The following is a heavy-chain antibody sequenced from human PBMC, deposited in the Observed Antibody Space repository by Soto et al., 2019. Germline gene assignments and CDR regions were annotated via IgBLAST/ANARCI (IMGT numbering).Heavy chain of an antibody. CDR3: EKRREYSTSPLGFDI. CDR1: GFIFSSYA. V-gene: IGHV3-23*01. D-gene: IGHD6-6*01. J-gene: IGHJ3*02. Sequence: GGSLRLSCAASGFIFSSYAMSWVRQAPGKGLQWVSAITPSGGSTYYADSVKGRFTISRDNSKNTLFLQMNSLRADDTAIYYCEKRREYSTSPLGFDIGGKGKMVTV. CDR2: ITPSGGST.